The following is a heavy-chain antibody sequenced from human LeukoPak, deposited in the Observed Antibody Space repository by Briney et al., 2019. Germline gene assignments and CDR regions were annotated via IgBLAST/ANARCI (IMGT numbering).Heavy chain of an antibody. J-gene: IGHJ4*02. V-gene: IGHV5-51*01. CDR2: IYPGDSDT. Sequence: GESLKISCNASAYSSTNYWISWVRQQPAKNRKGMGIIYPGDSDTRYSPSFQGQVTISADKSINTAYLQWSSLKASDTAMYYCARGRAYNYSPDYWGQGTLVTVSS. CDR1: AYSSTNYW. CDR3: ARGRAYNYSPDY. D-gene: IGHD5-24*01.